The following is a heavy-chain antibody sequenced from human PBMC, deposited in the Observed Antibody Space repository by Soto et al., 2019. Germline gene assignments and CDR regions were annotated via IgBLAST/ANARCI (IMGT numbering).Heavy chain of an antibody. Sequence: EVQLLESGGGLVQPGGSLRLSCAASGFTFKSYTMTWVRQAPGKGLEWVSAISGSGGGTFYADSVKGRFTVSRDNSKNTLYLQMNSLRSEDTAVYYCAKDLAYLVRMHVWGKGTTVTVSS. D-gene: IGHD2-8*02. CDR1: GFTFKSYT. CDR2: ISGSGGGT. V-gene: IGHV3-23*01. CDR3: AKDLAYLVRMHV. J-gene: IGHJ6*04.